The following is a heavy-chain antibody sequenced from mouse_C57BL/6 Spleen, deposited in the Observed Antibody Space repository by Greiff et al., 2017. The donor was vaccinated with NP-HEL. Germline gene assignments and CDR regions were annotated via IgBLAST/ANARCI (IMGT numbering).Heavy chain of an antibody. CDR3: AREQLFWFAY. J-gene: IGHJ3*01. Sequence: EVQGVESGPGMVKPSQSLSLTCTVTGYSITSGYDWHWIRHFPGNKLEWMGYISYSGSTNYNPSLKSRISITHDTSKNHFFLKLNSVTTEDTATYYCAREQLFWFAYWGQGTLVTVSA. D-gene: IGHD4-1*02. V-gene: IGHV3-1*01. CDR2: ISYSGST. CDR1: GYSITSGYD.